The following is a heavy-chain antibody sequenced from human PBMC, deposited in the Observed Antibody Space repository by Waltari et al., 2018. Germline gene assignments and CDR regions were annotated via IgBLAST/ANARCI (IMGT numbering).Heavy chain of an antibody. D-gene: IGHD1-20*01. J-gene: IGHJ4*02. V-gene: IGHV3-53*01. CDR1: GFTVSSNY. Sequence: EVQLVESGGGLIQPGGSLRLSCAASGFTVSSNYMSWVRQAPGKGLEWVSVIYSGGSTDYADSVKGRFTISRDNSKNTLYLQMNSLRAEDTAVYYCARVLFNWNYFDYWGQGTLVTVSS. CDR2: IYSGGST. CDR3: ARVLFNWNYFDY.